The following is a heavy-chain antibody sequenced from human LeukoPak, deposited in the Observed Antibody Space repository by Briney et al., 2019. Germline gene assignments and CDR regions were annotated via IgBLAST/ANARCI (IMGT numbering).Heavy chain of an antibody. CDR2: IYYSGST. J-gene: IGHJ4*02. D-gene: IGHD6-19*01. CDR1: GVSINSHY. V-gene: IGHV4-59*08. Sequence: SETLSLTCTVSGVSINSHYWSWIRQPPGKGLEWIGDIYYSGSTKYNPPLKSRVTISVDTSKNHLSLKLSSVLAADTAIYYCVRRDNTGWNYFDYWGQGILVTVSS. CDR3: VRRDNTGWNYFDY.